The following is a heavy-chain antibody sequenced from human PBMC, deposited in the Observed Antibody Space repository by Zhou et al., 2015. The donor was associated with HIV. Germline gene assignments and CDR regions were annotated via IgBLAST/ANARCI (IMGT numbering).Heavy chain of an antibody. J-gene: IGHJ6*02. CDR1: GGTFSSYA. Sequence: QVQLVQSGAEVKKPGSSVKVSCKASGGTFSSYAISWVRQAPGQGLEWMGGIIPIFGTANYAQKFQGRVSITRDTSASTAYMEVSSLKSEDTAVYYCARVEVELRSDYYYYGMDVWGQGTTVTVSS. V-gene: IGHV1-69*06. CDR2: IIPIFGTA. CDR3: ARVEVELRSDYYYYGMDV. D-gene: IGHD3-10*01.